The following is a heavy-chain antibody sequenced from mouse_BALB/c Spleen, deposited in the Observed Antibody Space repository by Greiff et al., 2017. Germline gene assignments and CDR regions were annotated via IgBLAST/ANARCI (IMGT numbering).Heavy chain of an antibody. Sequence: EVQLQQSGPELVKPGASVKMSCKASGYTFTSYVMHWVKQKPGQGLEWIGYINPYNDGTKYNEKFKGKATLTSDKSSSTAYMELSSLTSEDSAVYYCALYYGTAWFAYWGQGTLVTVSA. CDR2: INPYNDGT. D-gene: IGHD2-1*01. V-gene: IGHV1-14*01. CDR3: ALYYGTAWFAY. J-gene: IGHJ3*01. CDR1: GYTFTSYV.